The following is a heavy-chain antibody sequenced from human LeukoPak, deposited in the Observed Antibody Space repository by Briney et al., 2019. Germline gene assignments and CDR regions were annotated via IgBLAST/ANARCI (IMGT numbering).Heavy chain of an antibody. D-gene: IGHD3-10*01. J-gene: IGHJ4*02. CDR1: GYTFTGYY. CDR3: ARDRWLVTMVRGVIIDY. CDR2: INPNSGGT. V-gene: IGHV1-2*06. Sequence: ASVKVSCKASGYTFTGYYMHWVRQAPGQGLEWMGRINPNSGGTNYAQKFQGRVTMTRDTSISTAYMELSRLRSDDTAVYYCARDRWLVTMVRGVIIDYGGQGTLVTVSS.